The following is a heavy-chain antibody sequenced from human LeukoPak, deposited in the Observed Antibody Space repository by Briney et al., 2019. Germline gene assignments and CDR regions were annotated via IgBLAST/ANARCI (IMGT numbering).Heavy chain of an antibody. Sequence: GGSLRLSCAASGFTFNNYAMHWVRQAPGKGLQWVAVISYDGSNKYYADSVKGRFTISRDNCKNTLYLQMNSLRAEDTAVYYCARESGFSGTQRGEYWGQGTLVTVSS. CDR3: ARESGFSGTQRGEY. V-gene: IGHV3-30*04. D-gene: IGHD3/OR15-3a*01. J-gene: IGHJ4*02. CDR1: GFTFNNYA. CDR2: ISYDGSNK.